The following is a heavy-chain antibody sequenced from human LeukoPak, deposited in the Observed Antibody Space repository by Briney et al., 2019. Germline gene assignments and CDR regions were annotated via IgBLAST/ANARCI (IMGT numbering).Heavy chain of an antibody. D-gene: IGHD1-14*01. CDR2: IYYSGST. CDR3: ARVAPKPN. J-gene: IGHJ4*02. V-gene: IGHV4-59*01. CDR1: GGSISSYY. Sequence: SATLSLTCTVSGGSISSYYWSGIRQPRGKGLEWIGYIYYSGSTNYNPSLKSRVTISVDTSKNQFSLKLSSVTAADTAVYYCARVAPKPNWGQGTLVTVSS.